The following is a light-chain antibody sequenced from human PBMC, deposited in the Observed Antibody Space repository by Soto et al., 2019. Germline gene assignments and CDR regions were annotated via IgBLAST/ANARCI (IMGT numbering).Light chain of an antibody. Sequence: AIQMTQSPSSLSASVGDRVTITCRASQGIRNNLGWYQQKPGRAPKLLIYAASSLQSGVPSRFSGSGSGTDFTLTISSLQPEDFATYYCLQDYNYPRTFGQGTKVEIK. V-gene: IGKV1-6*01. CDR2: AAS. J-gene: IGKJ1*01. CDR3: LQDYNYPRT. CDR1: QGIRNN.